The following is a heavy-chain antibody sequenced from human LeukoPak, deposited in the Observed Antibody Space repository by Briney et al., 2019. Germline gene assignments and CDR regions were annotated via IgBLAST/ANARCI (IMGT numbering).Heavy chain of an antibody. CDR2: INTDSSDI. V-gene: IGHV3-21*05. D-gene: IGHD2-2*01. J-gene: IGHJ4*02. CDR3: ARDTFQPGLIDS. Sequence: PGGSLRLSCAASGFTFSSYAMSWVRQAPGKGLEWVSYINTDSSDIHYADSVKGRFTISRDNARNTLYLQLSSLRAEDSCVYYCARDTFQPGLIDSWGQGTLVTVSS. CDR1: GFTFSSYA.